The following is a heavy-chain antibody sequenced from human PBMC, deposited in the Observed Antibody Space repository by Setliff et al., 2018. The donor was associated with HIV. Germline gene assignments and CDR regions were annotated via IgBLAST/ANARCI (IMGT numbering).Heavy chain of an antibody. CDR1: GGSISSGGYY. J-gene: IGHJ6*03. Sequence: PSETLSLTCTVSGGSISSGGYYWSWIRQSPGKGLEWIGFIYETGSTYYNPSLKSRVSISIDTSKNQFSLKLSSVTAADTAVYFCARDGYTNGYGYYYFYMDVWGKGTTVTVSS. D-gene: IGHD5-18*01. CDR3: ARDGYTNGYGYYYFYMDV. V-gene: IGHV4-61*08. CDR2: IYETGST.